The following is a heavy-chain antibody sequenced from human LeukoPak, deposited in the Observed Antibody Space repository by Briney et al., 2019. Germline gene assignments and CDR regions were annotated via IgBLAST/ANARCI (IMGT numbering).Heavy chain of an antibody. J-gene: IGHJ4*02. CDR1: GFTFSTYA. Sequence: GGSLRLSCAASGFTFSTYAMSWVRQAPGMGLEWVSIIRGSGGNTYYADSVKGRFTVSRDNSKNTLYLQMNSLRAEDTAIYYCAKDLYGDYGGIDYWGQGTLVTVSS. V-gene: IGHV3-23*01. CDR2: IRGSGGNT. D-gene: IGHD4-17*01. CDR3: AKDLYGDYGGIDY.